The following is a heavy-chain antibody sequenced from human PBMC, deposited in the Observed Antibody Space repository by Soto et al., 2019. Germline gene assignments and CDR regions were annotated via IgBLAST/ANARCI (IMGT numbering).Heavy chain of an antibody. CDR1: GGSISSYY. D-gene: IGHD6-6*01. CDR3: ARGIAARPVESYYYYYYMDV. V-gene: IGHV4-59*01. Sequence: SETLSLTCTVSGGSISSYYWSWIRQPPGKGLEWIGYFYYSGSTNYNPSLNSRVTISVDTSKNQFSLKLSSVTAADTAVYYCARGIAARPVESYYYYYYMDVWGKGTTVTVSS. J-gene: IGHJ6*03. CDR2: FYYSGST.